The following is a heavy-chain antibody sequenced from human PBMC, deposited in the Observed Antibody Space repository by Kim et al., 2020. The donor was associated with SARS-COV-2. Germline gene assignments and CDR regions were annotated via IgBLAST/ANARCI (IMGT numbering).Heavy chain of an antibody. D-gene: IGHD5-12*01. CDR3: ARDLYSGYDYGY. Sequence: YAPKLQDRVTMTTDTSTSTAYMELRSLRSDDTAVYYCARDLYSGYDYGYWGQGTLVTVSS. V-gene: IGHV1-18*01. J-gene: IGHJ4*02.